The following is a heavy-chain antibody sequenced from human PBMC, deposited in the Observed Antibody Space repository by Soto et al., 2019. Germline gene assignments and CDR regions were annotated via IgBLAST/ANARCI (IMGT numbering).Heavy chain of an antibody. J-gene: IGHJ3*01. CDR1: GFTLSMSA. D-gene: IGHD3-16*02. V-gene: IGHV3-23*01. Sequence: GGSLRLSCAASGFTLSMSAVNWVRQAPGKGLEWVSYISDSGDRTYYADSVKGRFTISRDRSKNTVSLQMDSLRAEDTAVYYCAKDRGIIVKAGDAFDVWGQGTKVTVSS. CDR2: ISDSGDRT. CDR3: AKDRGIIVKAGDAFDV.